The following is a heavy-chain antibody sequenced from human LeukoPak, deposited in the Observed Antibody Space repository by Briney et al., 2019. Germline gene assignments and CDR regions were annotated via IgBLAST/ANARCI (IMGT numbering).Heavy chain of an antibody. Sequence: SETLSLTCTVSGGSISGYYWSWIRQPPGKGLEWIGYIYSSGNTNYNPSLKSRVTISVDTSKNQFSLKLSSVTAADTAVYYCAREGSDGTTSPSYYYYGMDVWGQGTTVTVSS. CDR1: GGSISGYY. CDR3: AREGSDGTTSPSYYYYGMDV. J-gene: IGHJ6*02. D-gene: IGHD1-7*01. V-gene: IGHV4-59*01. CDR2: IYSSGNT.